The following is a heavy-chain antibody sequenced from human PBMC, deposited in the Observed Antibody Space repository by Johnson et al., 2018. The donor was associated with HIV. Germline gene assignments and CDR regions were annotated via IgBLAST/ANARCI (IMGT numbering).Heavy chain of an antibody. CDR1: GFTFSDYY. CDR3: ARETGDDAFDI. V-gene: IGHV3-11*04. D-gene: IGHD7-27*01. J-gene: IGHJ3*02. Sequence: QVQLVESGGGLVKPGGSLRLSCAASGFTFSDYYMSWIRHAPGKGLEWVSYISSTKNTIYYADSVKGRFTISRDNAKNSLSLQMNSLRAEDTAVYYCARETGDDAFDIWGQGTMVTVSS. CDR2: ISSTKNTI.